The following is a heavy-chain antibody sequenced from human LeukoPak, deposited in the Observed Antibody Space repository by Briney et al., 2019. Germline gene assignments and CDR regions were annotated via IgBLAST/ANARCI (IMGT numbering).Heavy chain of an antibody. Sequence: GGSLRLSCAASGLTVSLNYMNWVRQAPGKGLEWVSFIYSGGSTYYADSVKGRFTISRDNSKNTLYLQMNNLRAEDTAVYYCARARYNWNDNDIFYFDYWGQGILVTVSS. V-gene: IGHV3-53*01. J-gene: IGHJ4*02. D-gene: IGHD1-1*01. CDR2: IYSGGST. CDR1: GLTVSLNY. CDR3: ARARYNWNDNDIFYFDY.